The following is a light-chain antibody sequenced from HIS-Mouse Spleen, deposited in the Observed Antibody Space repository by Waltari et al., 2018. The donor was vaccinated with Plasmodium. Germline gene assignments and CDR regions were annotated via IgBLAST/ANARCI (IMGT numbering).Light chain of an antibody. CDR1: QSISSR. Sequence: DIQMTQSPSTLSASVGDRVTITCRASQSISSRLAWYQQKPGKAPKLLIYKASSLESGVPSRFSGSRSGTEFTLTISSLQPDDFATYYCQQYNSYSWTFGQGTKVEIK. CDR2: KAS. J-gene: IGKJ1*01. V-gene: IGKV1-5*03. CDR3: QQYNSYSWT.